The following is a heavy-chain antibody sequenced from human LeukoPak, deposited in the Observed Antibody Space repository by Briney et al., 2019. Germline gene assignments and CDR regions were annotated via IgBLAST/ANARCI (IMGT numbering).Heavy chain of an antibody. D-gene: IGHD3-22*01. V-gene: IGHV1-18*01. Sequence: ASVTVSCKASGYTFNTFGITWVRQAPGQGLEWLGWISVYNGDTNYAQKFQGRVTMTSDTPISTAYMDLSRLRSDDTALYYCARGTYYDSSAYSGVRLFDYWGQGTLVTVSS. J-gene: IGHJ4*02. CDR3: ARGTYYDSSAYSGVRLFDY. CDR2: ISVYNGDT. CDR1: GYTFNTFG.